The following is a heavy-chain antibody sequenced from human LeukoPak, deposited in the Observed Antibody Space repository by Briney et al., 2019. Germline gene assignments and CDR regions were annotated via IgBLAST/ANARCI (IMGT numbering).Heavy chain of an antibody. V-gene: IGHV1-2*02. J-gene: IGHJ4*02. CDR2: IDPNSGGT. Sequence: GASVKLSCQASGYTFTGYCIHWVRQAPGQGLEWMGWIDPNSGGTNYAQRIQGRVTMTRDTSISTAYMELSRLRSDDTAVYYCARDRTNTGLDLWHWGQGTLVTVSS. CDR3: ARDRTNTGLDLWH. CDR1: GYTFTGYC. D-gene: IGHD2-8*01.